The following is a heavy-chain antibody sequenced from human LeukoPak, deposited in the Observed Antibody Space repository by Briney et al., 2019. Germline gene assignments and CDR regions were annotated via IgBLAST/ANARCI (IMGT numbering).Heavy chain of an antibody. CDR3: AKEGTVGATSLFAFDI. J-gene: IGHJ3*02. CDR1: GFTFSSYW. V-gene: IGHV3-23*01. CDR2: ISGSGGST. Sequence: PGGSLRLSCAASGFTFSSYWMHWVRQAPGKGLVWVSAISGSGGSTYYADSVKGRFSISRDNSRNTLYLQMNSLRAEDTAVYYCAKEGTVGATSLFAFDIWGQGTMVTV. D-gene: IGHD1-26*01.